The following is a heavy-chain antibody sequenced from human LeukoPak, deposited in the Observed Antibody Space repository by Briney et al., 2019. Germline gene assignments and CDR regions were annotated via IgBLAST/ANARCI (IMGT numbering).Heavy chain of an antibody. Sequence: PGGSLRLSCVASRFTFSNYWMSWVRQAPGKGLERVANINQDGSKKPYADSMKGRFTISRDNAKESLYLQLNSLRADDTAVYYCAKWGPHCVGDYCPALDSWGQGTLVTVSS. J-gene: IGHJ4*02. CDR1: RFTFSNYW. V-gene: IGHV3-7*01. D-gene: IGHD2-21*02. CDR2: INQDGSKK. CDR3: AKWGPHCVGDYCPALDS.